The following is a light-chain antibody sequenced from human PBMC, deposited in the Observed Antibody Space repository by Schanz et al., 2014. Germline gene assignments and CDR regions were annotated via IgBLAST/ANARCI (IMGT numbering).Light chain of an antibody. Sequence: QSVLTQPPSASGTPGQRVTISCSGSSSNIGSNTVNWYQQLPGTAPKLLIYSNNQRPSGVPDRFSGSKSGTSASLAITGLQAEDEADYYCQSYDSSLWVFGGGTKLTVL. J-gene: IGLJ3*02. CDR2: SNN. V-gene: IGLV1-44*01. CDR3: QSYDSSLWV. CDR1: SSNIGSNT.